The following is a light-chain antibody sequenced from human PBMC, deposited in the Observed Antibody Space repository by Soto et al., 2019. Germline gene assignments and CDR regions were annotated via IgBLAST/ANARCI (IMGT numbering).Light chain of an antibody. Sequence: HSALTQPASVSGSPGQSITISFTGTSSDVRVYNYVSWYQQHPYKAPKLMIYDFSNWPSADSNRFSACKSGNTASLTISGLKAAVAAEYYRRSSTNINTRACAFGTGTKVTVL. CDR2: DFS. V-gene: IGLV2-14*01. CDR3: RSSTNINTRACA. J-gene: IGLJ1*01. CDR1: SSDVRVYNY.